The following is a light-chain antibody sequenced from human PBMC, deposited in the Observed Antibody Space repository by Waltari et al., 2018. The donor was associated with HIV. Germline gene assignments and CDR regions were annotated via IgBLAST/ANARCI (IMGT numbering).Light chain of an antibody. CDR1: QNFGSS. CDR3: QQYNNGPYT. V-gene: IGKV3-15*01. CDR2: AAS. Sequence: EIVMTQSPATLSVSPGERATLPFMSSQNFGSSLAWYQQKPGLAPRLLIYAASTRATGIPAKFSGSGAGTDFTLTISSLQSEDFAIYYCQQYNNGPYTFGQGTKLEFK. J-gene: IGKJ2*01.